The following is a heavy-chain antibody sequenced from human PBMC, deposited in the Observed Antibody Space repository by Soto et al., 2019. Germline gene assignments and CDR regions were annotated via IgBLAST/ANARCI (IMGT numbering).Heavy chain of an antibody. D-gene: IGHD5-18*01. CDR2: IYSGGST. V-gene: IGHV3-66*01. J-gene: IGHJ6*03. CDR3: ARELSGYAEKYYYYYMDV. CDR1: GFTVSSNY. Sequence: GGSLRLSCAASGFTVSSNYMSWVRQAPGKGLEWVSVIYSGGSTYYADSVKARFTISRDNSKNTLYLQMNSLRAEDTAVYYCARELSGYAEKYYYYYMDVWGKGTTVTVSS.